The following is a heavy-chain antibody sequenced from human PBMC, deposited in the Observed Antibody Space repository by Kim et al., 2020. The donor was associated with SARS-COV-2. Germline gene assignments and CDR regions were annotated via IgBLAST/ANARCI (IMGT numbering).Heavy chain of an antibody. CDR3: VSSVLVRGVMFDS. V-gene: IGHV3-53*01. D-gene: IGHD3-10*01. CDR1: GFAVSSSY. Sequence: GGSLRLSCAASGFAVSSSYMSWVRQAPGKGLEWVSVINSAGTTYLSDSVKGRFTISRDNSKNTLYLQMNSLGVEDTAVYYCVSSVLVRGVMFDSLGQGT. CDR2: INSAGTT. J-gene: IGHJ5*01.